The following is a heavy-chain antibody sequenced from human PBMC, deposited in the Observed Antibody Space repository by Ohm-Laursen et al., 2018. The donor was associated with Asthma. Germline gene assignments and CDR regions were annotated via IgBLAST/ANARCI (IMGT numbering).Heavy chain of an antibody. D-gene: IGHD2-15*01. CDR3: ARGWTMPDY. CDR1: GFTFSNYA. Sequence: SLRLSCSASGFTFSNYAMSWVRQAPGKGLEWVSCIGNSGGSTYYADSVKGRFTISRDNSKNTLYLQMNSLRAEDTAVYYCARGWTMPDYWGQGTLVTVSS. V-gene: IGHV3-23*01. J-gene: IGHJ4*02. CDR2: IGNSGGST.